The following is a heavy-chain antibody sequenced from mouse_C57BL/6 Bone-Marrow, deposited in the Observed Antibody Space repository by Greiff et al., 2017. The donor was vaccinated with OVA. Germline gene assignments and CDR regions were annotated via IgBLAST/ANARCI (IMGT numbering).Heavy chain of an antibody. J-gene: IGHJ2*01. CDR2: IDPANGNT. V-gene: IGHV14-3*01. CDR3: ATYFYGSSILDY. CDR1: GFNIKNTY. Sequence: VQLQQSVAALVRPGASVKLSCTASGFNIKNTYMHWVKQRPEQGLEWIGRIDPANGNTTYAPKVKGKATITGDTSSNTTYLQRSILSSEDTAIYYWATYFYGSSILDYWGQGTTLTVSS. D-gene: IGHD1-1*01.